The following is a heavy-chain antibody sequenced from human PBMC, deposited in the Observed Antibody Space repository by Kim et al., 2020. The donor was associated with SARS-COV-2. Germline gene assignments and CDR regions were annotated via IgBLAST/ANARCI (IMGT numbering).Heavy chain of an antibody. V-gene: IGHV4-59*08. CDR1: GGSISSYY. J-gene: IGHJ5*02. CDR3: ARHKALGWFDP. Sequence: SETLSLTCTVSGGSISSYYWSWIRQPPGKGLEWIGYIYYSGSTKYNPSLKSRVTISVDTSKNQFSLKLSSVTVAYTAVYYCARHKALGWFDPWGQGNLVT. CDR2: IYYSGST. D-gene: IGHD7-27*01.